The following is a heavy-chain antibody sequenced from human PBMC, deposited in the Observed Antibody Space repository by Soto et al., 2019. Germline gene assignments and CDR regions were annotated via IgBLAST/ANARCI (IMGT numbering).Heavy chain of an antibody. V-gene: IGHV5-51*01. J-gene: IGHJ4*02. D-gene: IGHD1-20*01. CDR3: ARSAYNWNDNFDY. Sequence: GESQTISCKGSGYSFTSYWIGWVRQVPGKGLEWMGIIYPGDSDTRYSPSFQGQVTISADKSISTAYLQWSSLKASDTAMYYCARSAYNWNDNFDYWGQGTLVTVS. CDR2: IYPGDSDT. CDR1: GYSFTSYW.